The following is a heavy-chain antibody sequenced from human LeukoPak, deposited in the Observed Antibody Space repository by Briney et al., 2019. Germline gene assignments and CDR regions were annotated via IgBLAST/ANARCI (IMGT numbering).Heavy chain of an antibody. V-gene: IGHV3-30*03. D-gene: IGHD3-10*01. CDR1: GFTFSTYG. CDR3: SSGARFGELLSPLDY. Sequence: GGSLRLSCAASGFTFSTYGMHWVRQAPGKGLEWVAVISYDGSNKYYADSGKGRLTISRDNSKNTLYLQMNSLRGEDTVVYYCSSGARFGELLSPLDYWGQGTLVTVSS. CDR2: ISYDGSNK. J-gene: IGHJ4*02.